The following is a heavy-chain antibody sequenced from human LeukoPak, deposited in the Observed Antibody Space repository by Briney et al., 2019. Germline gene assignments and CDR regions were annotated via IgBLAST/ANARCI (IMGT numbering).Heavy chain of an antibody. J-gene: IGHJ4*02. V-gene: IGHV1-2*02. Sequence: ASVKVSCKASGYTFTGYYMRWVRQAPGQGLEWMGWINPNSGGTNYAQKFQGRVTMTRDTSISTAYMELSRLRSDDTAVYYCARTRTYDIPAVDYWGQGTLVTVSS. CDR2: INPNSGGT. CDR1: GYTFTGYY. CDR3: ARTRTYDIPAVDY. D-gene: IGHD3-22*01.